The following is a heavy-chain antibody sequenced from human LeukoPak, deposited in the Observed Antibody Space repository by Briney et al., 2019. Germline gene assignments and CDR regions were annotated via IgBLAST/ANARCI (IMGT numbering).Heavy chain of an antibody. CDR2: INPNSGGT. J-gene: IGHJ4*02. V-gene: IGHV1-2*02. Sequence: ASVEVSCKASGYTFTDPYMHWVRQAPGQGLEWMGWINPNSGGTNYAQKFQGRVSMTRDTSISTAYMELSRLRSDDTAVYYCARDLGYTSSCWGQGTLVTVSS. CDR3: ARDLGYTSSC. D-gene: IGHD6-13*01. CDR1: GYTFTDPY.